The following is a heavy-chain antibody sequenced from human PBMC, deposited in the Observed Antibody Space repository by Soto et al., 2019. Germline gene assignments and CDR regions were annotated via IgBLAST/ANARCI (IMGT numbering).Heavy chain of an antibody. CDR3: AKGHMDSSSWYYFDF. D-gene: IGHD6-13*01. V-gene: IGHV3-23*01. J-gene: IGHJ4*02. CDR1: GFTFSSYA. CDR2: ISGSGGST. Sequence: GGSLRLSCAASGFTFSSYAMSWVRQAPGKGLEWVSAISGSGGSTYYADSVKGRFTISRDNSKNTLYLQMNSLRAEDTALYCWAKGHMDSSSWYYFDFWGQGTMVTVSS.